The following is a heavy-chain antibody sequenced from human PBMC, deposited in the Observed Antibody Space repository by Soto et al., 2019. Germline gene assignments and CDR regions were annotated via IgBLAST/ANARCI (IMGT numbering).Heavy chain of an antibody. CDR1: GFTFSGSA. CDR3: TRHIEYSYGYYYYGMDV. D-gene: IGHD5-18*01. Sequence: GGSLRLSCAASGFTFSGSAMHWVRQASGKGPEWVGRIRSKANSYATAYAASVKGRFTISRDDSKNTAYLQMNSLKTEDTAVYYCTRHIEYSYGYYYYGMDVWGQGTTVTVSS. V-gene: IGHV3-73*01. CDR2: IRSKANSYAT. J-gene: IGHJ6*02.